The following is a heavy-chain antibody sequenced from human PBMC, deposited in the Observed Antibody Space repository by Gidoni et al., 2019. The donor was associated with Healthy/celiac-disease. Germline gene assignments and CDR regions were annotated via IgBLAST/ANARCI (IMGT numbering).Heavy chain of an antibody. CDR1: GFTFSSYG. J-gene: IGHJ6*02. V-gene: IGHV3-33*01. CDR2: IWDDGSNK. D-gene: IGHD6-6*01. Sequence: CPVSGFTFSSYGMHWVRQAPGKGLEWVAVIWDDGSNKYYADSVKGRFTISRSNSNNTLYLQLNSLRAADTAVYYCARDRIRIAARFYGMDVWGQVTTVTVSS. CDR3: ARDRIRIAARFYGMDV.